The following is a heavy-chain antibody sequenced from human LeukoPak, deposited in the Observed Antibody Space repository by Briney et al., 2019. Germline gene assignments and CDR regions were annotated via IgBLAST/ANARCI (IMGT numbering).Heavy chain of an antibody. CDR1: EFTFSSYS. CDR3: ARDWTTVGPFDY. Sequence: GGSLRLSCAASEFTFSSYSMNWVRQAPGKGLEWVSSISSSSSYKYYADSVKGRFTISRDNAKNSLYLQMSSLRAEDTAVYYCARDWTTVGPFDYWGQGTLVTVSS. D-gene: IGHD4-11*01. J-gene: IGHJ4*02. V-gene: IGHV3-21*01. CDR2: ISSSSSYK.